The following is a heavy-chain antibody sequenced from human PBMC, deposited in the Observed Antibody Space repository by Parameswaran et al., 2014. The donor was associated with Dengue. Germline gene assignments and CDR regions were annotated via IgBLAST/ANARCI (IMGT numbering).Heavy chain of an antibody. D-gene: IGHD3-10*01. CDR2: IYYSGST. V-gene: IGHV4-39*01. CDR3: ASMGVLLWFGEFY. Sequence: PGKGLEWTGSIYYSGSTYYNPSLKSRVTISVDTSKNQFSLKLSSVTAADTAVYYCASMGVLLWFGEFYWGQGTLVTVSS. J-gene: IGHJ4*02.